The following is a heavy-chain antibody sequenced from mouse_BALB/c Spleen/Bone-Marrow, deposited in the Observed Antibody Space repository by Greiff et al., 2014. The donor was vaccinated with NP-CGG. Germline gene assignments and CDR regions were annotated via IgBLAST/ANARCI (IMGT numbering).Heavy chain of an antibody. CDR2: IYPGDGDT. CDR1: GYAFSSYW. Sequence: VQLQQSGAELVRPGSSVKISCKASGYAFSSYWMNWVKQRPGQGLEWIRQIYPGDGDTNYNGKFKGKATLTADKSSSTAYMQLSSLTSEDSAVYFCARDYYGSRYYFDYWGQGTTLTVSS. V-gene: IGHV1-80*01. J-gene: IGHJ2*01. CDR3: ARDYYGSRYYFDY. D-gene: IGHD1-1*01.